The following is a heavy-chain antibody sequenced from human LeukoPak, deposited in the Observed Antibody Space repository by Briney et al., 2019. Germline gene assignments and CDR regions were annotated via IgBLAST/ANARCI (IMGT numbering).Heavy chain of an antibody. D-gene: IGHD1-26*01. CDR1: GFPFSSYW. CDR3: ARGAKNYGMDV. CDR2: TYSDGSST. J-gene: IGHJ6*02. Sequence: GGSLRLSCAASGFPFSSYWMHWVRQAPGKGLVWVSRTYSDGSSTSYADSVKGRFTISRDNAKNTLYLQMNSLRVEDTAVYYCARGAKNYGMDVWGQGTTVTVSS. V-gene: IGHV3-74*01.